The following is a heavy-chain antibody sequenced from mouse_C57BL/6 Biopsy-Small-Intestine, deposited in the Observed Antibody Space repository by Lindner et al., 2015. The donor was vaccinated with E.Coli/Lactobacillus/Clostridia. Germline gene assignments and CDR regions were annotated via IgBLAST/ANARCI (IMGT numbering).Heavy chain of an antibody. Sequence: EVQLQESGPVLVKPGASVKMSCKASGYTFTDYYMNWVKQSHGKSLEWIGVINPYNGGTDYNQKFKGKATLTVDKSSSTAYMQLSSLTSDDSAVYFCARVGYPHFDYWGQGTTLTVSS. CDR3: ARVGYPHFDY. V-gene: IGHV1-19*01. D-gene: IGHD2-2*01. CDR1: GYTFTDYY. J-gene: IGHJ2*01. CDR2: INPYNGGT.